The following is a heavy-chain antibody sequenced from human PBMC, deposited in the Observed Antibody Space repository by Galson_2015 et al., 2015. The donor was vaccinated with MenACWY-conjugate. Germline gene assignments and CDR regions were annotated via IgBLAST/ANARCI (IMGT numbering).Heavy chain of an antibody. CDR2: IYPGDSDT. D-gene: IGHD3-22*01. CDR1: SYW. CDR3: ARRSYYDSSGYDY. J-gene: IGHJ4*02. V-gene: IGHV5-51*01. Sequence: SYWIGWVRQMPGKGLEWMGIIYPGDSDTRYSPSFQGQVTISADKSISTAYLQWSSLKASDTAMYYCARRSYYDSSGYDYWGQGTLVTVSS.